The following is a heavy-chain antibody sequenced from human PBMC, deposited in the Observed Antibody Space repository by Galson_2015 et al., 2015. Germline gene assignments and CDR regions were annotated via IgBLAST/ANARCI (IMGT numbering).Heavy chain of an antibody. V-gene: IGHV3-7*03. D-gene: IGHD5-12*01. CDR3: ARAGHVSGGYVDVDY. J-gene: IGHJ4*02. Sequence: SLRLSCAASGFTFSSYWMTWVRQGPGKGLEWVANIKQDGSEKYYVDSVKGRFTISRDNAKNSLYLQMNSLRAEDTAVYYCARAGHVSGGYVDVDYWGQGTLVTVSS. CDR2: IKQDGSEK. CDR1: GFTFSSYW.